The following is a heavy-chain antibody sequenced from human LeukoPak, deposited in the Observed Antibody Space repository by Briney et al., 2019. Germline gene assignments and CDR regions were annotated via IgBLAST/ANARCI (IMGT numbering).Heavy chain of an antibody. CDR2: INPNSGGT. CDR1: GYTFTGYY. D-gene: IGHD3-22*01. V-gene: IGHV1-2*02. CDR3: ARVKYYDSSGYYRRHDAFDI. J-gene: IGHJ3*02. Sequence: ASVKVSCKASGYTFTGYYMHWVRQAPGQGLEWMGWINPNSGGTNYAQKFQGRVTMTRDTSISTAYMELSRLRSDDTAVYYCARVKYYDSSGYYRRHDAFDIWGQGTIVTVSS.